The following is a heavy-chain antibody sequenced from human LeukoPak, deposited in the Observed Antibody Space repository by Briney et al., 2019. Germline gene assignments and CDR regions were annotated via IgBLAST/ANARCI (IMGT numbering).Heavy chain of an antibody. CDR1: GFTVSSNY. V-gene: IGHV3-53*05. J-gene: IGHJ4*02. D-gene: IGHD3-10*01. Sequence: GGSLRLSCAASGFTVSSNYMSWVRQAPGKGLEWVSVIYSGGSTYYADSVKGRFTISRDNSKNTLYLQMNSLRAEDTALYYCTKQRMVRGVVPYYFDYWGQGTLVTVSS. CDR2: IYSGGST. CDR3: TKQRMVRGVVPYYFDY.